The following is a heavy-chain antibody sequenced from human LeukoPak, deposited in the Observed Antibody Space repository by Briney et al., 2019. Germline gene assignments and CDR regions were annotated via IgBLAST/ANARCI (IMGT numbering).Heavy chain of an antibody. V-gene: IGHV1-18*04. D-gene: IGHD2-2*01. CDR2: ISAYNGNT. CDR3: ARERARYCSSTSCYPFDI. J-gene: IGHJ3*02. CDR1: GYTFTSYG. Sequence: GASVKVSCKASGYTFTSYGISWVRQAPGQGLEWMGWISAYNGNTNYAQKLQGRVTMTTDTSTSTAYMELRSLRSGDTAVYYCARERARYCSSTSCYPFDIWGQGTMVTVSS.